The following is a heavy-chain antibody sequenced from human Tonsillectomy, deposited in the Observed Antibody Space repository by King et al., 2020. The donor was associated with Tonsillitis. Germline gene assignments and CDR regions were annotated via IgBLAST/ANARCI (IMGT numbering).Heavy chain of an antibody. Sequence: QLQESGPGLVKPSEALSLTCTVSGGSISSYYWSWIRQPAGKGLEWIGRIYTTGSTNYNPSLKSRVTMSVDTSKNQFSLKLSSVTAADTAVYYCARDLYYYDSSGYHSCFDPWGQGTLVTVSS. V-gene: IGHV4-4*07. J-gene: IGHJ5*02. D-gene: IGHD3-22*01. CDR2: IYTTGST. CDR3: ARDLYYYDSSGYHSCFDP. CDR1: GGSISSYY.